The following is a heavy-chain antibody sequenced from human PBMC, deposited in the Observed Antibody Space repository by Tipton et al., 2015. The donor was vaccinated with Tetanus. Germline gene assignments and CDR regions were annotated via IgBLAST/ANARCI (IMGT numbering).Heavy chain of an antibody. J-gene: IGHJ6*02. V-gene: IGHV4-59*01. Sequence: LRPSCTVSGGSMNSYYWSWIRQPPGKGLEWIGYIYYIGSTNYNPSLKSGVTISLDTSKNQFSLKLTSVSAADTAVYYCARLTGHSMDVVDYYYFGMDVWGQGTKVTVSS. CDR3: ARLTGHSMDVVDYYYFGMDV. D-gene: IGHD2-21*01. CDR2: IYYIGST. CDR1: GGSMNSYY.